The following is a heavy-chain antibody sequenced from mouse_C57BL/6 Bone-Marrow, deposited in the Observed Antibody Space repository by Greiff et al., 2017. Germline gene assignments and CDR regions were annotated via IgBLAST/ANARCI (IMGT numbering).Heavy chain of an antibody. CDR2: IDPSDSYT. Sequence: QVQLQQPGAELVMPGASVKLSCKASGYTFTSYWMPWVKQRPGQGLEWIGEIDPSDSYTNYNQKFKGKSTLTVDKSSSTAYMQLSSLTSEDSAVYYCARLVGEYFDGWGTGTTVTVAS. V-gene: IGHV1-69*01. CDR1: GYTFTSYW. J-gene: IGHJ1*03. CDR3: ARLVGEYFDG. D-gene: IGHD1-1*01.